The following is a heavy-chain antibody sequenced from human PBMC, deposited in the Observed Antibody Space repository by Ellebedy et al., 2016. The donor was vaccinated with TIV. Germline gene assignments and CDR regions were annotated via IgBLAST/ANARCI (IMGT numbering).Heavy chain of an antibody. CDR1: GGAFSSYA. Sequence: AASVKVSCKASGGAFSSYAISWVRQALGQGLEWMGGIIPIFGAANYAQKFQGRVSITADDSTTTAYMELSGLRSEDTAVYFCARAESGGYAWDYWGQGTLVTVSS. J-gene: IGHJ4*02. CDR3: ARAESGGYAWDY. D-gene: IGHD4-23*01. CDR2: IIPIFGAA. V-gene: IGHV1-69*13.